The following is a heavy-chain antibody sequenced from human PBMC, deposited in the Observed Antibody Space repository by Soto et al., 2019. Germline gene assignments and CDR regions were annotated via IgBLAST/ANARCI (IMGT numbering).Heavy chain of an antibody. J-gene: IGHJ6*02. CDR3: ARGKVAATTQPAYYYGMDV. CDR2: IYYSGST. Sequence: QPLSLTCTVSGGSISSYYWSWIRQPPGKGLEWIGYIYYSGSTNYNPSLKSRVTISVDTSKNQFSLKLSSVTAADTAVYYCARGKVAATTQPAYYYGMDVWGQGTTVTVSS. D-gene: IGHD2-15*01. CDR1: GGSISSYY. V-gene: IGHV4-59*01.